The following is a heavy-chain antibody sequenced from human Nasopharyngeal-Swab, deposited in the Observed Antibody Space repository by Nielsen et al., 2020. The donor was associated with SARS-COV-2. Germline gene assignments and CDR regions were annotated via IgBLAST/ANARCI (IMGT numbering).Heavy chain of an antibody. CDR2: INAGNGNT. CDR3: ARDLGGYDLRFGYYYYYGMDV. V-gene: IGHV1-3*01. CDR1: GYTFTSYA. Sequence: ASVKVSCKASGYTFTSYAMHWVRQAPGQRLEWMGWINAGNGNTKYSQKFQGRVTITRDTSASTAYMALSSLRSEDTAVYYCARDLGGYDLRFGYYYYYGMDVWGQGTTVTVSS. J-gene: IGHJ6*02. D-gene: IGHD5-12*01.